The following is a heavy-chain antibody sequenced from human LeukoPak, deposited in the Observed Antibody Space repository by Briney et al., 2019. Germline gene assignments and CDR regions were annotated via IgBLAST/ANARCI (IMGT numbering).Heavy chain of an antibody. J-gene: IGHJ5*02. CDR1: GYSINNYW. D-gene: IGHD2-15*01. Sequence: RGASLKISCKGSGYSINNYWIAWVRQLPGKGLEWMGIIYPADSDIRYSPSFQGQVTISADKSISTAYLQWNSLKASDTAMYYCARQEYCSGASCYTWFDPWGQGTLVTVSS. CDR3: ARQEYCSGASCYTWFDP. CDR2: IYPADSDI. V-gene: IGHV5-51*01.